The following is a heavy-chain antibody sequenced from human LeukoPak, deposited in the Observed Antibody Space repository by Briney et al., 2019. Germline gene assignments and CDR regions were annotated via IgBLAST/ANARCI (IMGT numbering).Heavy chain of an antibody. CDR1: GFTFSNYW. CDR3: GREIPGGTTSLDC. CDR2: IKEDGSDK. D-gene: IGHD1-7*01. Sequence: PGGSLRLSCAASGFTFSNYWVSWVRQAPGKGLEWVANIKEDGSDKNYVDSVRGQFTISRDNAKNALYLQMNSLRAEDTAVYYCGREIPGGTTSLDCWGQGTVVTVSS. V-gene: IGHV3-7*04. J-gene: IGHJ4*02.